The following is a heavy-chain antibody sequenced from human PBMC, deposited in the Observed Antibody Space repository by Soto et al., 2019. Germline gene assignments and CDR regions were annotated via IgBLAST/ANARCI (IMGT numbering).Heavy chain of an antibody. CDR3: ARARRGGSGSSHKGYFDY. CDR2: ISSSSSYI. D-gene: IGHD3-10*01. V-gene: IGHV3-21*01. Sequence: GGSLRLSCAASGFTFSSYSMNWVRQAPGKGLEWVSSISSSSSYIYYADSVKGRFTISRDNAKNSLYLQMNSLRAEDTAVYYCARARRGGSGSSHKGYFDYWGQGTLVTVSS. J-gene: IGHJ4*02. CDR1: GFTFSSYS.